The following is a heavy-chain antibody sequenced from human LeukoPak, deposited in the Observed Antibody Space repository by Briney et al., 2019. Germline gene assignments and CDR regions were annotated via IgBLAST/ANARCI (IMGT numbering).Heavy chain of an antibody. CDR2: SSSSGGSL. V-gene: IGHV3-48*03. CDR1: GFTFSTYE. CDR3: ARMAVAGQYNDY. Sequence: GGSLRLSCAASGFTFSTYEMKWVRQAPGKGLEWVSYSSSSGGSLYYADSVKGRFTISRDNDRNSLYLQMNSLRAEDTAIYYCARMAVAGQYNDYWGQGTLVTVSS. J-gene: IGHJ4*02. D-gene: IGHD6-19*01.